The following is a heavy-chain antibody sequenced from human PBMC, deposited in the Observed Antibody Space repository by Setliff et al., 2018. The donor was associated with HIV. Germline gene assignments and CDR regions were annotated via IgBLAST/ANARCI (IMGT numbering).Heavy chain of an antibody. D-gene: IGHD6-19*01. Sequence: GGSLRLSCAASGFSLSDYYMNWIRQAPGKGLEWISQISRYGNNMYYADSVKGRFTISRDDAKNSLFLQMNSLRAEDTAVYFCARDVAVAGTEFWGQGTLVTVSS. J-gene: IGHJ4*02. CDR2: ISRYGNNM. CDR3: ARDVAVAGTEF. CDR1: GFSLSDYY. V-gene: IGHV3-11*04.